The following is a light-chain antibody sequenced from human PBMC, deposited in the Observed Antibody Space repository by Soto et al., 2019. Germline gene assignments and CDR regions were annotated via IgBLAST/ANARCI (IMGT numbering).Light chain of an antibody. CDR3: CSYAGTYTYV. CDR2: DVI. J-gene: IGLJ1*01. Sequence: QSVLPKPRSVSGSPGQSVTTSCTGTSSDVGAYNYVSWYQQEPGKAPKLMIYDVIKRPSGVPDRFSGSKSDNAASLTISGLQAEDEADYYCCSYAGTYTYVFGTGTKVTVL. V-gene: IGLV2-11*01. CDR1: SSDVGAYNY.